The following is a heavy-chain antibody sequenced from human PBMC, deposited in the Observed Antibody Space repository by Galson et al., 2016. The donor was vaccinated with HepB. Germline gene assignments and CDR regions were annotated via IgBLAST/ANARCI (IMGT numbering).Heavy chain of an antibody. V-gene: IGHV4-61*01. Sequence: ETLSLTCTVSGGSASSGTYYWSWIRQPPGKGLEWIGYIYDSGNTKYNPSLKSRVTISVDTSKNQFSLKLSSVNAADTAVYYCARAPRGGATITFDYWGQGTLVTVSS. D-gene: IGHD5-12*01. J-gene: IGHJ4*02. CDR2: IYDSGNT. CDR1: GGSASSGTYY. CDR3: ARAPRGGATITFDY.